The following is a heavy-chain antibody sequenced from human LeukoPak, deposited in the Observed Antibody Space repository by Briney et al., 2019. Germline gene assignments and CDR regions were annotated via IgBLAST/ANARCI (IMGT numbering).Heavy chain of an antibody. V-gene: IGHV3-13*01. J-gene: IGHJ4*02. CDR1: GFTFSSYD. D-gene: IGHD6-13*01. CDR3: ARERSTSNWYGTPDFDY. CDR2: IGTAGDT. Sequence: GGSLRLSCAASGFTFSSYDMHWVRQATGKGLEWVSAIGTAGDTYYPGSVKGRFTISRENAKNSLYLQMNSLRAEDTALYHCARERSTSNWYGTPDFDYWGQGILVTVSS.